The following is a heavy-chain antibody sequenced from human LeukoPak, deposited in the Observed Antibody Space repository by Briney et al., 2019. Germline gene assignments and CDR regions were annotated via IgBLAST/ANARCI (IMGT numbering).Heavy chain of an antibody. V-gene: IGHV4-59*01. D-gene: IGHD4-11*01. J-gene: IGHJ6*03. Sequence: PSETLSLTCTVSGGSISSYYWSWIRQPPGKGLGWIGYIYYSGSTNYNPSLKSRVTISVDTSKNQFSLKLSSVTAADTAVYFCARGRVSSSTWYSTYYYYFYMDVWGKGTTVTVSS. CDR3: ARGRVSSSTWYSTYYYYFYMDV. CDR2: IYYSGST. CDR1: GGSISSYY.